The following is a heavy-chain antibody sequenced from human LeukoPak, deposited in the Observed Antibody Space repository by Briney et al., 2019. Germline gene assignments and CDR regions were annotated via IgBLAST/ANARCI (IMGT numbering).Heavy chain of an antibody. D-gene: IGHD1-26*01. CDR2: ISGTGGST. CDR3: AKFLRWGQGNGAFDI. CDR1: GFTLSRFG. V-gene: IGHV3-23*01. Sequence: GGTLRLSCAASGFTLSRFGMSWVRQVPGKGLEWVSTISGTGGSTHYTDSVKGRFTIFTDNSKNTLHLQMNSLRAEDTAVYYCAKFLRWGQGNGAFDIWGQGTMVTVSS. J-gene: IGHJ3*02.